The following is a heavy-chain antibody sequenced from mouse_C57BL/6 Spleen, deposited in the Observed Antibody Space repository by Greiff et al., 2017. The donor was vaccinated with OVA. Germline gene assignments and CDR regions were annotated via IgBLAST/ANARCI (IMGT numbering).Heavy chain of an antibody. CDR1: GYTFTEYT. D-gene: IGHD2-2*01. CDR3: ARRKGIYYGYDDAMDY. CDR2: FYPGSGSI. J-gene: IGHJ4*01. Sequence: VQLQQSGAELVKPGASVKLSCKASGYTFTEYTIHWVKQRSGQGLEWIGWFYPGSGSIKYNEKFKDKATLTADKSSSTVYMELSRLTSEDSAVYFCARRKGIYYGYDDAMDYWGQGTSVTVSS. V-gene: IGHV1-62-2*01.